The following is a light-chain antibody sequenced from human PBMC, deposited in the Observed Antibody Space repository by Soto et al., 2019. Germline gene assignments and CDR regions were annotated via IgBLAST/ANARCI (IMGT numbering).Light chain of an antibody. Sequence: EVVLTQSPGTLSLSRGERATLSCRASERIYSAYLGWYQQKPGQAPRLLIYGTSNRATGIPARFSGSGSGTDFTLTISSLEPEDFAVYYCQQRSNWPPWTFGQGTKVDIK. CDR2: GTS. CDR1: ERIYSAY. J-gene: IGKJ1*01. V-gene: IGKV3-11*01. CDR3: QQRSNWPPWT.